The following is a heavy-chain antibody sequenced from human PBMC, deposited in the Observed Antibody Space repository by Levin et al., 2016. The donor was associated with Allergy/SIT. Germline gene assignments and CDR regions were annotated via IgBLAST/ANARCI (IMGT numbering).Heavy chain of an antibody. J-gene: IGHJ4*02. CDR2: ISAFNSNT. Sequence: ASVKVSCKASGYILSNYGFSWVRQAPGQGLEWLGWISAFNSNTHSAQSLQGRVTMTTDTSTNTAYMELTSLRYDDTAVYYCATSSTYGDYEFAYWGQGTLVSVSS. V-gene: IGHV1-18*04. D-gene: IGHD4-17*01. CDR1: GYILSNYG. CDR3: ATSSTYGDYEFAY.